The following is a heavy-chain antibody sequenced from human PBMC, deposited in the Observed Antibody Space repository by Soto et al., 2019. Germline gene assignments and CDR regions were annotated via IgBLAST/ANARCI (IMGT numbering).Heavy chain of an antibody. CDR2: VNPILSMS. V-gene: IGHV1-69*04. CDR3: ATSYGSGYRAFDF. Sequence: QVQLVQSGAEVKRPGSSVKVSCKASGDTFNFYSINWVRQAPGLGLEWMGRVNPILSMSNYAQRFQGRVTMTADTSTSTAYMELRGLRSEDTAIYYCATSYGSGYRAFDFWGQGALVTVSS. CDR1: GDTFNFYS. D-gene: IGHD3-10*01. J-gene: IGHJ4*02.